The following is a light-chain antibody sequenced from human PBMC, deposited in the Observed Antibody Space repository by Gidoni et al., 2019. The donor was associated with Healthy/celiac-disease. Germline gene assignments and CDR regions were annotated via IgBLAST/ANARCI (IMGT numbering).Light chain of an antibody. V-gene: IGKV3-11*01. CDR3: QQRSNWRLT. J-gene: IGKJ4*01. CDR1: QSVSSY. Sequence: ESVFTQSPATLSLSPGERATLSCRASQSVSSYLAWYQQKPGQAPRLLIYDASNRATGIPARFSGSGSGTDFTLTISSLEPEDFAVYYCQQRSNWRLTFGGGTKVEIK. CDR2: DAS.